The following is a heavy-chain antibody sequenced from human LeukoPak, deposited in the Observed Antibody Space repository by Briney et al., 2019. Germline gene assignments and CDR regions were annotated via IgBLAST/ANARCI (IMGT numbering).Heavy chain of an antibody. J-gene: IGHJ4*02. CDR3: ARGYVSGPEVG. D-gene: IGHD2-15*01. V-gene: IGHV1-69*04. Sequence: ASVKVSCKASGGTFSSYAISWVRQAPGQGLEWMGRIIPIFGIANYAQKFQGRVTITADKSTSTAYMELSSLRSEDTAVYYCARGYVSGPEVGWGQGTLSPSPQ. CDR1: GGTFSSYA. CDR2: IIPIFGIA.